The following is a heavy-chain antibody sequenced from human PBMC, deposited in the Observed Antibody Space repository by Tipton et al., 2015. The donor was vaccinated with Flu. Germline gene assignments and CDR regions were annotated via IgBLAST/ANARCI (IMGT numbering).Heavy chain of an antibody. CDR1: GYTFTSYD. D-gene: IGHD6-19*01. J-gene: IGHJ3*02. Sequence: QVQLVQSGAEVKKPGASVKVPCKASGYTFTSYDINWVRQATGQGLEWMGWMNPNSGNTGYARKFQGRVTMTRNTPISTAYMEVSSLRSEGTAGYYCARKQLNSSGGDAFDIWGQGTMVTVSS. CDR3: ARKQLNSSGGDAFDI. V-gene: IGHV1-8*01. CDR2: MNPNSGNT.